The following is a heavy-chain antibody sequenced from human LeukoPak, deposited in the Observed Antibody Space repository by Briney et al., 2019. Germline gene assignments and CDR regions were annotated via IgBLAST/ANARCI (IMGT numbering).Heavy chain of an antibody. CDR1: GGTFSSYA. Sequence: ASVKVSCKASGGTFSSYAISWVRQAPGQGLEWMGRIIPIFGTANYAQKFQGRVTITTDESTSTAYIELSSLRSEDTAVYYCARKSSAWDAFDIWGQGTMVTVSS. CDR3: ARKSSAWDAFDI. V-gene: IGHV1-69*05. CDR2: IIPIFGTA. D-gene: IGHD3-22*01. J-gene: IGHJ3*02.